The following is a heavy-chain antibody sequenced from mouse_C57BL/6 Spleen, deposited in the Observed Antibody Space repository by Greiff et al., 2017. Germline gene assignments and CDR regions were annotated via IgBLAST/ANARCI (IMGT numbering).Heavy chain of an antibody. CDR1: GYSITSGYY. CDR2: ISYDGNN. CDR3: ARDYGSSPFAY. Sequence: ESGPGLVKPSQSLSLTCSVTGYSITSGYYWNWIRQFPGNKLEWLGYISYDGNNNYNPSLKNRITINRDTSKNQFFLKLNSVTTEVTATYDCARDYGSSPFAYWGQGTLVTVSA. V-gene: IGHV3-6*01. D-gene: IGHD1-1*01. J-gene: IGHJ3*01.